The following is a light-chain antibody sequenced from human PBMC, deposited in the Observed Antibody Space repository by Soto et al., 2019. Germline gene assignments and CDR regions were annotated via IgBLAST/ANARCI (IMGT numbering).Light chain of an antibody. V-gene: IGKV1-5*01. CDR3: HQYNTNPWT. CDR2: DAS. CDR1: QSIRTW. J-gene: IGKJ1*01. Sequence: DIQMTQSPSTLSASVGDRVTITCRASQSIRTWLAWYQQKPGKAPKLLIYDASSLKSGVPSRFSGGGSGTEFTLTISSLQPDDFTNYYCHQYNTNPWTFGQVTKVDI.